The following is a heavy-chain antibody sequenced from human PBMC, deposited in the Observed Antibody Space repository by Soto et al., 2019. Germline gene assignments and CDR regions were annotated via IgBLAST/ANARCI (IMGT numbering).Heavy chain of an antibody. Sequence: GGSLRLSCAASGFTFSSYWMSWVRQAPGKGLEWVANIKQDGSEKNYVDSVRGRFTISRDNAKSSMYLQMSSLRAEDTAVYYCATPGWSVGGLSDYWGQGTLVTVSS. CDR3: ATPGWSVGGLSDY. V-gene: IGHV3-7*05. CDR1: GFTFSSYW. J-gene: IGHJ4*02. D-gene: IGHD2-15*01. CDR2: IKQDGSEK.